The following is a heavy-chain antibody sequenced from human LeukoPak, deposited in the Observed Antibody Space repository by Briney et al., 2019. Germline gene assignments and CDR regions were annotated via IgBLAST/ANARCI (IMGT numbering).Heavy chain of an antibody. D-gene: IGHD2-2*02. V-gene: IGHV1-2*02. J-gene: IGHJ4*02. CDR2: INPNSGGT. Sequence: ASVKVSCKASGYTFTGYYMHWVRQAPGQGLEWMGWINPNSGGTNYAQKFQGRVTMTRDTSISTAYMELSRLRSDDTAVYYCARDLYCSSTSCYKRSFDYWGQGTLVTVSS. CDR3: ARDLYCSSTSCYKRSFDY. CDR1: GYTFTGYY.